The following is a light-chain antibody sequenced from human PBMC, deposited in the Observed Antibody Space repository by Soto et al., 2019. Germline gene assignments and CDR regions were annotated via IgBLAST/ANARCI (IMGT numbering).Light chain of an antibody. J-gene: IGLJ2*01. Sequence: QPVLTQPASVSGSPGQSITISCTGTSSDVGSYNLVSWYQQHPGKAPKLMIYEVSKRPSGVSNRFSGSKSGNTASLTISGLQAEDEADYYCCSYAGSSTYVVFGGGTQLTVL. CDR3: CSYAGSSTYVV. CDR1: SSDVGSYNL. V-gene: IGLV2-23*02. CDR2: EVS.